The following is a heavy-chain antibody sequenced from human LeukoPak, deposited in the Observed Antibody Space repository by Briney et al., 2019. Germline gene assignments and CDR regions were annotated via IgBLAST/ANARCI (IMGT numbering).Heavy chain of an antibody. CDR3: ARDLVDPIYFHFYMDV. J-gene: IGHJ6*03. CDR2: IKPKSGGT. D-gene: IGHD3-9*01. V-gene: IGHV1-2*02. CDR1: GYTFTAYY. Sequence: GVSVKVSCKASGYTFTAYYMHWVRQAPGQGLEWMGWIKPKSGGTSYAQNFQGRVTMTWDTSISTAYMELSTLRSDDTAVYYCARDLVDPIYFHFYMDVWGKGTTVTVSS.